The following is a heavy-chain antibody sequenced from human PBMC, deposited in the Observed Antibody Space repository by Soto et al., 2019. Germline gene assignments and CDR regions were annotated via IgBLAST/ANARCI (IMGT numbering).Heavy chain of an antibody. CDR2: ISAYNGNT. CDR3: ARPLVGAKYYYYGMDV. V-gene: IGHV1-18*01. D-gene: IGHD1-26*01. CDR1: GYTFTSYG. Sequence: GASVNVSCKASGYTFTSYGISWVRQAPGQGLEWMGWISAYNGNTNYAQKLQGRVTMTTDTSTSTAYMELRSLRSDDTAVYYCARPLVGAKYYYYGMDVWGQGTTVTGSS. J-gene: IGHJ6*02.